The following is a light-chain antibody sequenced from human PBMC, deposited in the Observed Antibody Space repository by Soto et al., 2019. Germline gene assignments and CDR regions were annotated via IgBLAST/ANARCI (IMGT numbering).Light chain of an antibody. J-gene: IGLJ3*02. CDR1: SGSIASNY. CDR3: QSYNNAHQV. CDR2: ENN. V-gene: IGLV6-57*02. Sequence: NFMLTQPHSVSESPGKTVTISCTGSSGSIASNYVQWYQQRPGSAPTTVICENNQRPSGVPDRFSGSIDSSSTSASLTSSGLKNEDEADYCCQSYNNAHQVFGGGTQLTVL.